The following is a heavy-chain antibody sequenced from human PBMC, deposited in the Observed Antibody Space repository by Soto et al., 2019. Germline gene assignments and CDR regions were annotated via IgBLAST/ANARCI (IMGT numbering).Heavy chain of an antibody. D-gene: IGHD3-22*01. CDR2: ISYDGSNK. CDR1: GFTFSSYG. J-gene: IGHJ4*02. CDR3: AKDGGYYFDY. Sequence: PGGSLRLSCAASGFTFSSYGMHWVRQAPGKGLEWVAVISYDGSNKYYADSVKGRFTISRDNSKNTLYLQMNSLRAEDTAVYYCAKDGGYYFDYWGQGTLVTVSS. V-gene: IGHV3-30*18.